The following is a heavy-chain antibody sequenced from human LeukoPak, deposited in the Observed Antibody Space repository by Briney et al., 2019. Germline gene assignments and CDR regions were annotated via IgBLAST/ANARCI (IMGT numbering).Heavy chain of an antibody. V-gene: IGHV4-61*02. CDR2: IYTSGST. CDR1: GGSISSGSYY. Sequence: SQTLSLTCTVSGGSISSGSYYWSWIRQPAGKGLEWIGRIYTSGSTNYNPSLKSRVTISVDTSKNQFSLKLSSVTAADTAVYYCASRTKPRFYYYYMDVWGKGTTVTVSS. CDR3: ASRTKPRFYYYYMDV. J-gene: IGHJ6*03.